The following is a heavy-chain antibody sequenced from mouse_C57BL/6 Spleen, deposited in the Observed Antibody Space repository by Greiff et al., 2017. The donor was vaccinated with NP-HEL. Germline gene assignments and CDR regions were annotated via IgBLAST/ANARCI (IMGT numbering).Heavy chain of an antibody. CDR1: GYTFTSYW. CDR2: IDPSDSYT. J-gene: IGHJ2*01. D-gene: IGHD1-1*01. CDR3: ARRDITTVADY. V-gene: IGHV1-69*01. Sequence: VQLQQPGAELVMPGASVKLSCKASGYTFTSYWMHWVKQRPGQGLEWIGEIDPSDSYTKYNQQFKGKSTLTVDKSSSTAYMQLSSLTSEDSAVYYCARRDITTVADYGGQGTTLTVSS.